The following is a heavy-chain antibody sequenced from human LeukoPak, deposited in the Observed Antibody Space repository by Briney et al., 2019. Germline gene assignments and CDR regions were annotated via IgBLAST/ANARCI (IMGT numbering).Heavy chain of an antibody. CDR2: INTNTGNP. Sequence: ASVKVSCKASGYTFTSYAMNWVRQAPGQGLEWMGWINTNTGNPTYAQGFTGRFVFSLDTSVSTAYLQISSLKAEDTAVYYCARDCPYYYDSSGYYPGGYYFDYWGQGTLVTVSS. CDR1: GYTFTSYA. J-gene: IGHJ4*02. D-gene: IGHD3-22*01. V-gene: IGHV7-4-1*02. CDR3: ARDCPYYYDSSGYYPGGYYFDY.